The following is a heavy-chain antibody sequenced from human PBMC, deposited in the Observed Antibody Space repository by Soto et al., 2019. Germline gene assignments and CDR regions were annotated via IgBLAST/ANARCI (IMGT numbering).Heavy chain of an antibody. Sequence: AASVKVSCKASGYTFTSYGISWVRQAPGQGLEWMGWISAYSGNTNYAQKLQGRVTMTTDTSTSTAYMELRSLRSDDTAVYYCARDASYSGYGEVLWFDPWGQGTLVTVSS. V-gene: IGHV1-18*04. CDR3: ARDASYSGYGEVLWFDP. J-gene: IGHJ5*02. CDR2: ISAYSGNT. CDR1: GYTFTSYG. D-gene: IGHD5-12*01.